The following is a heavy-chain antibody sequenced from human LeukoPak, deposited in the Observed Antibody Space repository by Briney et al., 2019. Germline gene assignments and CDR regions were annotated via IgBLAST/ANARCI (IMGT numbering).Heavy chain of an antibody. V-gene: IGHV1-8*01. J-gene: IGHJ4*02. CDR2: MNPNSGNT. CDR3: ARMWLRPRSRPFAY. Sequence: GASVKVSCKASGYTLTSYDINWVRQATGQGLEWVGWMNPNSGNTGYAQKFQGRVTMTRNTSINTAYMELSSLRSEDTAVYYCARMWLRPRSRPFAYWGQGTLVTVSS. CDR1: GYTLTSYD. D-gene: IGHD5-12*01.